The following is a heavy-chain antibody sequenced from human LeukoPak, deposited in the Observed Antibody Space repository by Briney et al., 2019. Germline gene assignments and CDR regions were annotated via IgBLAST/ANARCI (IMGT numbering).Heavy chain of an antibody. CDR1: GYTFTSYG. Sequence: ASVKVSCKASGYTFTSYGISWVRQAPGQGLEWMGWISAYNGNANYAQKLQGRVTMTTDTSTSTAYMELRSLRSDDTAVYYCARHGLWFGELYYFDYWGQGSLVTVSS. D-gene: IGHD3-10*01. CDR3: ARHGLWFGELYYFDY. J-gene: IGHJ4*02. V-gene: IGHV1-18*04. CDR2: ISAYNGNA.